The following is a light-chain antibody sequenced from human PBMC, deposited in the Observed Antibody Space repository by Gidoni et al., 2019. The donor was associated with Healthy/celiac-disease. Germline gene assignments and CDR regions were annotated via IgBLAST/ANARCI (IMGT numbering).Light chain of an antibody. Sequence: EAVMMQLPAILSEPPGERDTLSCRASQGVSSNLAWYQPKPGQAPRLLIYGASTMSTSIPARFSGSGSGTEFTLTISSLQSEDFAVYYCQQYNSWPLTFXXXTKVEIK. CDR2: GAS. CDR3: QQYNSWPLT. CDR1: QGVSSN. V-gene: IGKV3-15*01. J-gene: IGKJ2*01.